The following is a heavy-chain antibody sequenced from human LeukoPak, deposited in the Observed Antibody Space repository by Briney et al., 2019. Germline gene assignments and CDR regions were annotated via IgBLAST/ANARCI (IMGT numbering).Heavy chain of an antibody. CDR1: GFTFSSYG. CDR3: AKGPPVAYYMDV. V-gene: IGHV3-30*02. CDR2: IRYDGSNK. J-gene: IGHJ6*03. Sequence: GGSLRLSCAASGFTFSSYGMHWVRQAPGKGLEWVAFIRYDGSNKYYADSVKGRFTISRDNSKNTLYLQMNSLRAEDTAVYYCAKGPPVAYYMDVWGKGTTVTVSS.